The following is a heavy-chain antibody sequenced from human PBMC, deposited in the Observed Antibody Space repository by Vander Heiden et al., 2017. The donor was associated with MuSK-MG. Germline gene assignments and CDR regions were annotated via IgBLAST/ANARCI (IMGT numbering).Heavy chain of an antibody. J-gene: IGHJ5*02. CDR2: IYFGNSET. CDR1: GSTPPSHW. V-gene: IGHV5-51*01. D-gene: IGHD3-16*01. Sequence: EVQLVQSGAEVKKPGESLKISCKASGSTPPSHWIGWVRQLPGKGLEWMGMIYFGNSETRYGPFFQGQVTISADKSIYTAYLQWNSLKDSDTAMYFCAREHYDYIWGSVGWLDPWGQGTLVTVSS. CDR3: AREHYDYIWGSVGWLDP.